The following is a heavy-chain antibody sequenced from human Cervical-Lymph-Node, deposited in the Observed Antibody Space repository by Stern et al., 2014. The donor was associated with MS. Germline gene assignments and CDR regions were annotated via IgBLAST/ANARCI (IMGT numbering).Heavy chain of an antibody. CDR2: TYYRSKWYN. D-gene: IGHD3-16*01. J-gene: IGHJ3*02. V-gene: IGHV6-1*01. CDR1: GDSVSSNSIT. CDR3: ARIRAPDAFDI. Sequence: QVQLQQSGPRLVKASQTLSLTCAISGDSVSSNSITWNWIRQSPSRGLELLGRTYYRSKWYNEYVVSVKSRITINPDTSKNQISLQLNSVTPEDTAVYYCARIRAPDAFDIWGQGTMVTVSS.